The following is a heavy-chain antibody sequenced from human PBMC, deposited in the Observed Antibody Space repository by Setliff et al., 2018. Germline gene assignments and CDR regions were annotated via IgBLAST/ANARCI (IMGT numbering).Heavy chain of an antibody. CDR2: FYSFGSI. CDR3: ARGVSSVSWTPRY. CDR1: GGSITSGGGFY. Sequence: ETLSLTCSVSGGSITSGGGFYWAWIRQPPGKELEWIGSFYSFGSIYYSPSLKNRVTISGDTSSNQFSLNLNSVTAADTAVYYCARGVSSVSWTPRYWGRGILVTVSS. D-gene: IGHD6-19*01. V-gene: IGHV4-39*01. J-gene: IGHJ4*02.